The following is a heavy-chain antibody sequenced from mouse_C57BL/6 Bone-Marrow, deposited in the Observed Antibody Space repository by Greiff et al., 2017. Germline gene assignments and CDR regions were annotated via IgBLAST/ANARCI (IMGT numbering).Heavy chain of an antibody. CDR3: AGHYGPAWFAY. CDR2: INSDGGST. Sequence: DVKLVESGGGLVQPGESPKLSCESNEYEFPSHDMSWVRKTPEKRLELVAAINSDGGSTYYPDTMERRFIISRDNTKKTRYLQMSSLRSEDTALYSCAGHYGPAWFAYWGQGTLVTVSA. D-gene: IGHD1-1*02. J-gene: IGHJ3*01. CDR1: EYEFPSHD. V-gene: IGHV5-2*01.